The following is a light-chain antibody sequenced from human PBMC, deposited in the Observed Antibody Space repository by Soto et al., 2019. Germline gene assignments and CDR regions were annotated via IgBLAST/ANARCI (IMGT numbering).Light chain of an antibody. J-gene: IGKJ4*01. CDR2: AAS. Sequence: DIQMTQSPSSLSASVGDRVTIPCRASQSISSYLNWYQQKPGKAPKLLIYAASTLQSGVPSRFSGSGSGTDFTLTISSLQPEDFATYYCQQLESYPSTFGGGTKVDIK. CDR1: QSISSY. CDR3: QQLESYPST. V-gene: IGKV1-39*01.